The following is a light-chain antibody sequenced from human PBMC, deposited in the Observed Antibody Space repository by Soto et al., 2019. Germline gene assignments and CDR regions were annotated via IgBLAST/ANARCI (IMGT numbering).Light chain of an antibody. V-gene: IGKV1-5*02. CDR3: LQYKTYSRT. CDR2: GAS. CDR1: QSISDY. Sequence: IKMTQSPSTLSASMLDRVTIVFLAIQSISDYLSWYQQQPGKAPKLLIYGASTLQSGVPSRFSGSGSGTEFTLTISSLQADDFATYYCLQYKTYSRTFGQGTKVDI. J-gene: IGKJ1*01.